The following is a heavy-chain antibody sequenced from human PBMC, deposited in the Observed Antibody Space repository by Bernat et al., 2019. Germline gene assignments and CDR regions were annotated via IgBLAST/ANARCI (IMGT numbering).Heavy chain of an antibody. D-gene: IGHD6-13*01. Sequence: EVQLLESGGGWVKPGGSLSPSCEASGFTFRGKARSGVRQAPGKGWEWAQAISGSGGSTYYADSVKGRFTISRDNSKNTLYLQMNSLRAEDTAVYYCAKDLVYSSSWHFNYYYYGMDVWGQGTTVTVSS. CDR1: GFTFRGKA. V-gene: IGHV3-23*01. CDR2: ISGSGGST. CDR3: AKDLVYSSSWHFNYYYYGMDV. J-gene: IGHJ6*02.